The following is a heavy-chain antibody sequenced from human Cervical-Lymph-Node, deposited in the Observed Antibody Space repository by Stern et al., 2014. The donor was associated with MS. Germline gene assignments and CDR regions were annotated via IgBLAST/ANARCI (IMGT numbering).Heavy chain of an antibody. CDR3: VTGRGYMSGQPDFDY. V-gene: IGHV3-30*03. CDR1: GFRFSSYG. D-gene: IGHD5-18*01. J-gene: IGHJ4*02. Sequence: VQLVESGGGVAQPGRSLRLSCEASGFRFSSYGIHWVRPAPGKGLEWVAVISYDGSNTHYGVSVKGRFPISRDNSKNMLFLHMNSLSAEDTAVYYCVTGRGYMSGQPDFDYWGQGALVTVTS. CDR2: ISYDGSNT.